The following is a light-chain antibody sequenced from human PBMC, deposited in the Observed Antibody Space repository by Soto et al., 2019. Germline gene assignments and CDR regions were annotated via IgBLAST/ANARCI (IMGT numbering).Light chain of an antibody. V-gene: IGKV3-20*01. Sequence: EIVLTQSPGTLSLSPGESATLSCRVSQSISTNYLAWYQQKPGQAPMLLIYAASSRLTGIPGRFSGSGSGTHFTITISTLELEDFAVYYCQKYGRTFGQGTRLEMK. CDR3: QKYGRT. J-gene: IGKJ5*01. CDR2: AAS. CDR1: QSISTNY.